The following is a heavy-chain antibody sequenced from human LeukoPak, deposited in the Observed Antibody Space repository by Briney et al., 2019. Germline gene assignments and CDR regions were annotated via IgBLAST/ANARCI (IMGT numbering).Heavy chain of an antibody. D-gene: IGHD3-22*01. J-gene: IGHJ4*02. Sequence: ASVKVSCKASGYTFTSYGISWVRQAPGQGLEWMGWISAYNGNTNYAQKLQGRVTMTTDTSTSTAYMELRSLRSDDTAVYYCARGGVYDSSGYYYLFDYWGQGTLVTVSS. CDR2: ISAYNGNT. V-gene: IGHV1-18*01. CDR1: GYTFTSYG. CDR3: ARGGVYDSSGYYYLFDY.